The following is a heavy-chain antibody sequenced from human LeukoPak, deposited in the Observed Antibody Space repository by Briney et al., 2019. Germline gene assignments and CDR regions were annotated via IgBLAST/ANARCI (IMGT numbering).Heavy chain of an antibody. CDR1: GFTFSSYS. D-gene: IGHD3-3*01. Sequence: PGGSLRLSCAASGFTFSSYSMNWVRQAPGKGLEWVSSISSSSSYIYYADSVQGRFTISRDNAKNSLYLQMNSLRAEDTAVYYCARDQMRTNYDFWSGPWGRAYYFDYWGQGTLVTVSS. J-gene: IGHJ4*02. CDR3: ARDQMRTNYDFWSGPWGRAYYFDY. CDR2: ISSSSSYI. V-gene: IGHV3-21*01.